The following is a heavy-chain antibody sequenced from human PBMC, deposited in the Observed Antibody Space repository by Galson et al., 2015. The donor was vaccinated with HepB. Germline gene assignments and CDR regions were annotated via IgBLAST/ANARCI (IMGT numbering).Heavy chain of an antibody. D-gene: IGHD3-16*01. CDR2: IWSDGSKK. CDR1: GFTFNSHG. V-gene: IGHV3-33*06. Sequence: SLRLSCAASGFTFNSHGMPWVRQAPGKGLECVAGIWSDGSKKHYVDSVKGRLSISRDNSKDTVFLQMDNLRAEDTAVYYCVKEGCGFGGGWFDPWGQGALVTVS. J-gene: IGHJ5*02. CDR3: VKEGCGFGGGWFDP.